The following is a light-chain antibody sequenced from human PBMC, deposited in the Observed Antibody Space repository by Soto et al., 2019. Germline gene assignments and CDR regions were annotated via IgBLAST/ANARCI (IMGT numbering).Light chain of an antibody. CDR1: NSNIGAGYD. CDR2: GNS. J-gene: IGLJ1*01. V-gene: IGLV1-40*01. CDR3: QSYDSSLSGYV. Sequence: QSVLTQPPSVSGAPGQRVTISCTGSNSNIGAGYDVHWYQQLPGTAPKLLIYGNSNRPSGVPDQFSGSKSGTSASLAITGLQAEDEADYYCQSYDSSLSGYVFGTGTKLTVL.